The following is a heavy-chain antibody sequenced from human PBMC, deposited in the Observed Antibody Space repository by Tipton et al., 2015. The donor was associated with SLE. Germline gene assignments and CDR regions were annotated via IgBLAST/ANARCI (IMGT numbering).Heavy chain of an antibody. V-gene: IGHV4-59*11. CDR1: GASISSHY. CDR2: IFYGRDT. CDR3: ARGSVVADDY. D-gene: IGHD2-15*01. Sequence: LRLSCTVSGASISSHYWNWIRQTPGEGLEWIGYIFYGRDTNYNPSLKSRVTISIEASKNQLSLTLKYVTAADTAVYYCARGSVVADDYWAREPWSPSPQ. J-gene: IGHJ4*02.